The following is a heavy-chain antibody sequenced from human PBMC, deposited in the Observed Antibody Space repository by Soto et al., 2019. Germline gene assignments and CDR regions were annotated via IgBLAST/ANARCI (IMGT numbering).Heavy chain of an antibody. J-gene: IGHJ3*02. Sequence: PGGSLRLSCAASGFTFSSYSMNWVRQAPGKGLEWVSSISSSSSYIYYADSVKGRFTISRDNAKNSLYLEMNSLRAEDTAVYYCARDWGYCSGGSCSYDAFDIWGQGTMVTVSS. CDR1: GFTFSSYS. D-gene: IGHD2-15*01. CDR3: ARDWGYCSGGSCSYDAFDI. CDR2: ISSSSSYI. V-gene: IGHV3-21*01.